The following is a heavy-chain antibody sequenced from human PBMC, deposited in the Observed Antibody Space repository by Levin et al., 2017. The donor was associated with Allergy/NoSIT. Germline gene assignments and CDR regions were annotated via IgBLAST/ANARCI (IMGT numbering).Heavy chain of an antibody. D-gene: IGHD4-17*01. V-gene: IGHV3-23*01. CDR3: AKDREVTTRYFDY. J-gene: IGHJ4*02. CDR1: GFTFSSYA. CDR2: ISGSGGST. Sequence: LSLTCAASGFTFSSYAMSWVRQAPGKGLEWVSAISGSGGSTYYADSVKGRFTISRDNSKNTLYLQMNSLRAEDTAVYYCAKDREVTTRYFDYWGQGTLVTVSS.